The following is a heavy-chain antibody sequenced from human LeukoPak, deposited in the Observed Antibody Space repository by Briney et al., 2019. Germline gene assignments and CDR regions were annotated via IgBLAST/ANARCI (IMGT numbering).Heavy chain of an antibody. CDR2: VNPSSGVT. CDR3: AKNYDFLTGYAS. V-gene: IGHV1-8*02. CDR1: GYTFTSYD. Sequence: EASVKVSCKASGYTFTSYDINWVRQATGQGLEWMGWVNPSSGVTRYAQKFQGRVTMTRNTSISTAYMELSSLRSEDTAVYYCAKNYDFLTGYASWGQGTLVTVSS. J-gene: IGHJ4*02. D-gene: IGHD3-9*01.